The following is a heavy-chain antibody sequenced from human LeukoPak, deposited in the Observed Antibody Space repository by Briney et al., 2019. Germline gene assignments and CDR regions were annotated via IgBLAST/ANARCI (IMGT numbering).Heavy chain of an antibody. D-gene: IGHD6-13*01. V-gene: IGHV1-69*13. CDR2: IIPIFGTA. J-gene: IGHJ4*02. CDR1: GGTFSSYA. Sequence: SVKVSCKASGGTFSSYAISWVRQAPGQGLEWMGGIIPIFGTANYAQKFQGRVTITADESTSTAYMELSSLRSEDTAVYYCARGRQLADYFDYWGQGTLVTVSS. CDR3: ARGRQLADYFDY.